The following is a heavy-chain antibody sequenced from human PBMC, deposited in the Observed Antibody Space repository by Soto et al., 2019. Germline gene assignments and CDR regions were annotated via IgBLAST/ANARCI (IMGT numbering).Heavy chain of an antibody. CDR3: ARVHSIAVAGLGY. J-gene: IGHJ4*02. Sequence: QVQLVQSGAEVKKPGASVKVSCKASGYTFTSYGITWVRQAPGQGLEWMGWLSTYYGNTNYAQKFQGRVTMTTDTSTGTAYMELRSLRSDDTAIYYCARVHSIAVAGLGYWGQGTLVTVSS. CDR1: GYTFTSYG. V-gene: IGHV1-18*04. D-gene: IGHD6-19*01. CDR2: LSTYYGNT.